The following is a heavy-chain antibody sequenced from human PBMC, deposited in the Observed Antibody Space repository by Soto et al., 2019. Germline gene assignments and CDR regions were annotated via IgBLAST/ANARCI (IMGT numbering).Heavy chain of an antibody. CDR3: ARDLWGYCGTDCYPLDV. V-gene: IGHV4-61*01. CDR2: IYYSGST. J-gene: IGHJ6*02. CDR1: GDSISSSSYY. D-gene: IGHD2-21*02. Sequence: LSLTCTVSGDSISSSSYYWSWIRQPPGKGLEWIGYIYYSGSTNYNPSLKSRVTISVDTSKNQFSLKLNSVTAADTAVYYCARDLWGYCGTDCYPLDVWGQGTTVTVSS.